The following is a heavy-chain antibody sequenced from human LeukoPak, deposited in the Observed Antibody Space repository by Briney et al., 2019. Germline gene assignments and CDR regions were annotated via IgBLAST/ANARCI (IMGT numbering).Heavy chain of an antibody. V-gene: IGHV1-46*01. Sequence: GASVKVSCKASGGTFSSYAISWVRQAPGQRLEWMGIINPSGGSTSYAQKFQGRVTMTRDTSTSTVYMELSSLRSEDTAVYYCAREYYDILTGYYAYSNGAAYWGQGTLVTVSS. CDR1: GGTFSSYA. CDR3: AREYYDILTGYYAYSNGAAY. CDR2: INPSGGST. J-gene: IGHJ4*02. D-gene: IGHD3-9*01.